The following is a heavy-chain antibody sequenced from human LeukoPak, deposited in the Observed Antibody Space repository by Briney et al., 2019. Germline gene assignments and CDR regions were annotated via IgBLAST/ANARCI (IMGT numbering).Heavy chain of an antibody. D-gene: IGHD3-9*01. CDR2: INHSGST. V-gene: IGHV4-34*01. Sequence: SETLSLTCAVYGGSFSGYYWSWIRQPPGKGLKWIGEINHSGSTNYNPSLKSRVTISVDTSKNQFSLKLSSVTAADTAVYYCARGLPYYDILTGYPFGLYYYYGMDVWGQGTTVTVSS. CDR1: GGSFSGYY. CDR3: ARGLPYYDILTGYPFGLYYYYGMDV. J-gene: IGHJ6*02.